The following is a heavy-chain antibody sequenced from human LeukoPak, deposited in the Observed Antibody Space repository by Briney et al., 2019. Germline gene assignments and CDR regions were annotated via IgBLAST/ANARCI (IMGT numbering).Heavy chain of an antibody. CDR3: ATTRGYSGYNLDY. Sequence: GASVKVSCKASGYTFTGYYMHWVRQAPGQGLEWMGWINPNSGGTNYAQKFQGRVTMTRDTSISTAYMELSRLRSDDTAVYYCATTRGYSGYNLDYGGQGTLVTVSS. CDR1: GYTFTGYY. V-gene: IGHV1-2*02. J-gene: IGHJ4*02. D-gene: IGHD5-12*01. CDR2: INPNSGGT.